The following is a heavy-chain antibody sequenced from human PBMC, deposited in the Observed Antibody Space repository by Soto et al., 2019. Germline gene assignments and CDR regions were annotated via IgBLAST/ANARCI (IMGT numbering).Heavy chain of an antibody. V-gene: IGHV3-74*01. Sequence: EVQLVESGGGLVQPGGSLRLSCAASGFDFSNSWIHWVRQGPGKGLVWVSHINSDGSGTTYADSVKGRFTISRDNAKNTVYLQMNSLGAEDTAVYYCAKDTAYAMDVWGQGTRVTVSS. CDR2: INSDGSGT. J-gene: IGHJ6*02. D-gene: IGHD2-15*01. CDR1: GFDFSNSW. CDR3: AKDTAYAMDV.